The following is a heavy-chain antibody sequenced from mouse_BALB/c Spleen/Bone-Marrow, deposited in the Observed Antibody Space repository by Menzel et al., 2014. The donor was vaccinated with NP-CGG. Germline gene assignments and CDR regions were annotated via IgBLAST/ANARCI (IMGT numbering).Heavy chain of an antibody. V-gene: IGHV3-2*02. CDR3: ARDYYGSSYFDY. Sequence: EVQLQQSGPGLVKPSQSLSLTCTVTGYSITSDYARNWIRQSPGNKLEWMGYMSSSGSTSYRPSLKSRISITRDTSKNQFFLQLNSVTAEDTGTYYCARDYYGSSYFDYWGQGTTLTVSS. CDR1: GYSITSDYA. CDR2: MSSSGST. J-gene: IGHJ2*01. D-gene: IGHD1-1*01.